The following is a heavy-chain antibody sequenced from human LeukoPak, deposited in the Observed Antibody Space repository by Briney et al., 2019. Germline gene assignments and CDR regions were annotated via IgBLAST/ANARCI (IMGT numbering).Heavy chain of an antibody. D-gene: IGHD2-15*01. CDR3: TRSLGYCSGSTCYPFDY. J-gene: IGHJ4*02. CDR1: GFTFSNYW. Sequence: GGSLRLSCAASGFTFSNYWMSWVRQAPGKGLEWVANIKQDESEDYYVDSVKGRFSISRDNAKNSLYLQMNSLRAEDTAVYYCTRSLGYCSGSTCYPFDYWGQGTLVTVSS. CDR2: IKQDESED. V-gene: IGHV3-7*04.